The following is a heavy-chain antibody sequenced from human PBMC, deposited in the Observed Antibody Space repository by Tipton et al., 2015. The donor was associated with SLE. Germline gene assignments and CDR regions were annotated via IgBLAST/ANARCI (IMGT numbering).Heavy chain of an antibody. CDR2: ITHDRSA. J-gene: IGHJ5*02. CDR3: ARLLTAAGTWWFDP. D-gene: IGHD6-13*01. V-gene: IGHV4-34*10. Sequence: TLSLTCAVYGGSFDDYYWTWIRQPPGKGLEWIGEITHDRSANYNASLKSRLTMSVDPSKNQASMKLTSVTAADTAVYYCARLLTAAGTWWFDPWGQGMLVTVSS. CDR1: GGSFDDYY.